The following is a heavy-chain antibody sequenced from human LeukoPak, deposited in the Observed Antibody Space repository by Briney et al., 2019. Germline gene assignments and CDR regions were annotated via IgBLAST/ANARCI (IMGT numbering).Heavy chain of an antibody. D-gene: IGHD2-2*01. Sequence: EASVNVPXKASGGTFSSYAISWVRQAPGQGLEWMGGIIPFFCTANYAQKFQRRVTITTSESTSTAHMEPSSLSCGDTAVYYCASIYCSSTSCYWLHFDYWGQGTLVTVSS. CDR1: GGTFSSYA. CDR3: ASIYCSSTSCYWLHFDY. CDR2: IIPFFCTA. V-gene: IGHV1-69*05. J-gene: IGHJ4*02.